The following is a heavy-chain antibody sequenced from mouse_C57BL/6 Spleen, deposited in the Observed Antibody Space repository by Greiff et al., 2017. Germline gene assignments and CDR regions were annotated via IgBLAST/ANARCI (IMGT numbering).Heavy chain of an antibody. Sequence: VQLQQSGAELARPGASVKLSCKASGYTFTSYGISWVKQRTGQGLEWIGEIYPRSGNTYYNEKFKGKATLTADKSSSTAYMELSSLTSVGSAVYFCFYCDSDGVWYCAIDYWGQGTSVTVSS. V-gene: IGHV1-81*01. CDR2: IYPRSGNT. CDR1: GYTFTSYG. J-gene: IGHJ4*01. D-gene: IGHD2-4*01. CDR3: FYCDSDGVWYCAIDY.